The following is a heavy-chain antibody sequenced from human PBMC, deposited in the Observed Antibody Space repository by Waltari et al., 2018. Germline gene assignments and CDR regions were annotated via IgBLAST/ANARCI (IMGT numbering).Heavy chain of an antibody. D-gene: IGHD3-10*01. CDR2: IYYSGRT. Sequence: QLQLQESGPGLVKPSETLSLTCTVSGGSISSSSYYWGWIRQPPGKGLEWIGSIYYSGRTYYNPSLKSRFTMSVDTSKNQFSLKLSSVIAADTAVYYCAATYYYGSGTPTNFDYWGQGTLVTVSS. CDR3: AATYYYGSGTPTNFDY. J-gene: IGHJ4*02. V-gene: IGHV4-39*01. CDR1: GGSISSSSYY.